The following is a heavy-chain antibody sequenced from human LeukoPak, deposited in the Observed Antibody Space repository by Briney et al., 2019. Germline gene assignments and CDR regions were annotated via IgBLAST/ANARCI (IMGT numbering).Heavy chain of an antibody. CDR2: ISSSGSTI. Sequence: PGGSLRLSCAASGFTFSSYSMSWIRQAPGKGLEWVSYISSSGSTIYYADSVKGRFTISRDNAKNSLYLQMNSLRAEDTAVYYCASLGGVYSSGWYGDYWGQGTLVTVSS. J-gene: IGHJ4*02. D-gene: IGHD6-19*01. CDR1: GFTFSSYS. CDR3: ASLGGVYSSGWYGDY. V-gene: IGHV3-48*04.